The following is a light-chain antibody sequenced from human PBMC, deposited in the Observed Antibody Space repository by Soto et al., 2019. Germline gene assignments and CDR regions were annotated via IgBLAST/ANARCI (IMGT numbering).Light chain of an antibody. V-gene: IGKV2-28*01. CDR3: AQGLAVPFT. Sequence: EIVLTQSPLSLPVTPGEPASISCRSSRSILGSSGYNYLNWYLQKPGQSPQLLIYLGSSRASGVPDRFSGSGSGTDFTLTINRVEAGDVGVYFCAQGLAVPFTFGGGTKVEI. CDR2: LGS. J-gene: IGKJ4*01. CDR1: RSILGSSGYNY.